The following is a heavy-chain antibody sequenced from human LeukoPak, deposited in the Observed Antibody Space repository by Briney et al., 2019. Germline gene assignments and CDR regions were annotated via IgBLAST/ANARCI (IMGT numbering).Heavy chain of an antibody. D-gene: IGHD2-2*01. V-gene: IGHV3-48*01. J-gene: IGHJ3*02. CDR1: GLTFSSYS. Sequence: GSLRLSCAASGLTFSSYSMNWVRQAPGTGLEWVSYISSSSSTIYYADSVKGRFTISRDNAKNSLYLQMNSLRAEDTAVYYCARDAPIVVVPADAFDIWGQGTMVTVSS. CDR2: ISSSSSTI. CDR3: ARDAPIVVVPADAFDI.